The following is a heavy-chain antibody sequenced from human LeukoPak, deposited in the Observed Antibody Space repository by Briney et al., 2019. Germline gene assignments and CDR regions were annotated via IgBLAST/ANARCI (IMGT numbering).Heavy chain of an antibody. D-gene: IGHD3-10*01. CDR3: ARLGSGRAFDY. CDR1: GGSISSGGYS. J-gene: IGHJ4*02. CDR2: IYHSGST. V-gene: IGHV4-30-2*01. Sequence: PSQTLSLTCAVSGGSISSGGYSWSWIRQPPGKGLEWIGYIYHSGSTYYNPSLKSRVTISVDRSKNQFSLKLSSVTTADMAVYYCARLGSGRAFDYWGQGTLVTVSS.